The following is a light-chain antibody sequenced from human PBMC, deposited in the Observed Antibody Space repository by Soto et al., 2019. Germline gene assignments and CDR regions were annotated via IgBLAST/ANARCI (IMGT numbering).Light chain of an antibody. CDR2: GAS. J-gene: IGKJ4*01. CDR3: QQRSNWPLT. V-gene: IGKV3-11*01. CDR1: QSVSSD. Sequence: IVMTQSPATLSVSPWERVTLSCMASQSVSSDLAWYQHKPGQAPRLLVYGASTRDTGIPARFSGSGFGTEFTLTISSLEPEDFAVYYCQQRSNWPLTFGGGTKV.